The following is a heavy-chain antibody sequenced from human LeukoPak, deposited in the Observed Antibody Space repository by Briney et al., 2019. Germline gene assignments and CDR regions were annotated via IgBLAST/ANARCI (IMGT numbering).Heavy chain of an antibody. CDR2: MDKSGWS. CDR1: GASISSYY. J-gene: IGHJ4*02. CDR3: AGGVAVVGAADY. D-gene: IGHD6-13*01. V-gene: IGHV4-59*01. Sequence: SETLSLTCTVSGASISSYYWSWIRQAPGKGLEWIGYMDKSGWSKFNPSLESRVTISVDMSENQFSLKVTSVSAADTAVYYCAGGVAVVGAADYWGQGTLVTVSS.